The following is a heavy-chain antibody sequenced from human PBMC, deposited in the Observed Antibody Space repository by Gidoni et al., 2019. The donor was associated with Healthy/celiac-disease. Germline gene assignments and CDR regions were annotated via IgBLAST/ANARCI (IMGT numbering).Heavy chain of an antibody. CDR1: GFTFSSYS. J-gene: IGHJ4*02. CDR2: ISSSSYI. D-gene: IGHD3-22*01. Sequence: EVQLVESGGGLVKPGGSLRLSCAASGFTFSSYSMNWVRQAPGKGLEWVSSISSSSYIYYADSVKGRFTISRDNAKNSLYLQMNSLRAEDTAVYYCARGGIYYYDSSGYPTDYWGQGTLVTVSS. V-gene: IGHV3-21*01. CDR3: ARGGIYYYDSSGYPTDY.